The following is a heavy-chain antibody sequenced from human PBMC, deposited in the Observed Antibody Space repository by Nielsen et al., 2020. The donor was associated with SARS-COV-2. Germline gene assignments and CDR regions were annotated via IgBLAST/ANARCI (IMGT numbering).Heavy chain of an antibody. Sequence: SVKVSCKASGGTFSSYAISWVRQAPGQGLEWMGGIIPIFGTANYAQKFQGRVTITADESTSTAYMELSRLRSDDTAVYYCARTNSLYYYYGMDVWGQGTTVTVSS. J-gene: IGHJ6*02. V-gene: IGHV1-69*13. CDR2: IIPIFGTA. CDR3: ARTNSLYYYYGMDV. CDR1: GGTFSSYA. D-gene: IGHD2-21*01.